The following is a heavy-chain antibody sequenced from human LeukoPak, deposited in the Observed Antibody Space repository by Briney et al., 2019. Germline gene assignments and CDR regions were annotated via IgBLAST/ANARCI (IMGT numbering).Heavy chain of an antibody. Sequence: GGSLRLSCAASGFTFSSYAMHWVRQAPVKGLEWVAVISYDGSNKYYADSVKGRFTISRDNSKNTLYLQMNSLRAEDTAVYYCARVGSSWYAGEGYYFDYWGQGTLVTVSS. CDR1: GFTFSSYA. CDR2: ISYDGSNK. D-gene: IGHD6-13*01. CDR3: ARVGSSWYAGEGYYFDY. V-gene: IGHV3-30-3*01. J-gene: IGHJ4*02.